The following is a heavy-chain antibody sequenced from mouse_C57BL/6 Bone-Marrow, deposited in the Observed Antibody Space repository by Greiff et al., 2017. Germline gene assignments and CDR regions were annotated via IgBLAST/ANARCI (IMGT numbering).Heavy chain of an antibody. Sequence: EVNLVESGGDLVKPGGSLKLSCAASGFTFSSYGMSWVRQTPDKRLEWVATISSGGSYTYYPDSVKGRFTISRDNAKNTLYLQMSSLKSEDTAMYYCARHNYYGNYFDYWGQGTTLTVSS. V-gene: IGHV5-6*01. J-gene: IGHJ2*01. CDR3: ARHNYYGNYFDY. CDR1: GFTFSSYG. D-gene: IGHD1-1*01. CDR2: ISSGGSYT.